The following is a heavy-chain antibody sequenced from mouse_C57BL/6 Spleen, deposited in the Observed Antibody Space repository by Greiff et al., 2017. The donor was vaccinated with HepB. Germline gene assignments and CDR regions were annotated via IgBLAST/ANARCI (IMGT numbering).Heavy chain of an antibody. CDR2: ISSGGSYT. D-gene: IGHD2-2*01. Sequence: EVRVVESGGDLVKPGGSLKLSCAASGFTFSSYGMSWVRQTPDKRLEWVATISSGGSYTYYPDSVKGRFTISRDNAKNTLYLQMSSLKSEDTAMYYCARHCGRGYDGNYYAMDYWGQGTSVTVSS. J-gene: IGHJ4*01. CDR1: GFTFSSYG. V-gene: IGHV5-6*01. CDR3: ARHCGRGYDGNYYAMDY.